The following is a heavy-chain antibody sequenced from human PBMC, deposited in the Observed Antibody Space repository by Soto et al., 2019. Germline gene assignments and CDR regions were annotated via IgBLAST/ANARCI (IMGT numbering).Heavy chain of an antibody. V-gene: IGHV4-31*03. CDR2: IYYSGST. CDR1: GGSISSGGYY. D-gene: IGHD6-19*01. Sequence: QVQLQESGPGLVKPSQTLSLTCTVSGGSISSGGYYWSWIRQNPGKGLEWIGYIYYSGSTYYNPSLKSRVTISVDTSKNQFSLKLSSVTAADTAVYYCARFGVGWGYFDYWGQGTLVTVSS. CDR3: ARFGVGWGYFDY. J-gene: IGHJ4*02.